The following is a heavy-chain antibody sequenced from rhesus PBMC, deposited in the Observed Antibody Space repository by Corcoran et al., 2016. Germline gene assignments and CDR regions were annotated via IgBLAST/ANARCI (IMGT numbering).Heavy chain of an antibody. J-gene: IGHJ4*01. CDR2: INNYGGNT. CDR3: AILGIAAAGDFDY. CDR1: GFTFSSYD. D-gene: IGHD6-25*01. Sequence: EVQLVETGGGLVQPGGSLKLSCAASGFTFSSYDMTWVRQAPRKGLEWVSAINNYGGNTYYADSVKGRFTISRYNSKSTLSLQMNSLRTEDTAVYYCAILGIAAAGDFDYWGQGVLVTVSS. V-gene: IGHV3S5*01.